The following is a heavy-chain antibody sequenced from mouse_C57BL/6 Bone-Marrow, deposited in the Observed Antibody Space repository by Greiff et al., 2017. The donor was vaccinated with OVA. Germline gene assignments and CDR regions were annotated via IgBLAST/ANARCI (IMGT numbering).Heavy chain of an antibody. CDR1: GYTFTSYW. CDR3: TRRDYGSSWGAMGY. D-gene: IGHD1-1*01. CDR2: IYPGNSDT. J-gene: IGHJ4*01. V-gene: IGHV1-5*01. Sequence: EVQLQQSGTVLARPGASVKMSCKTSGYTFTSYWMHWVKQRPGQGLEWIGAIYPGNSDTSYNQKFKGKATLTAVTSASTAYMELSILTNEDSAVYYCTRRDYGSSWGAMGYWGQGTSVTVSS.